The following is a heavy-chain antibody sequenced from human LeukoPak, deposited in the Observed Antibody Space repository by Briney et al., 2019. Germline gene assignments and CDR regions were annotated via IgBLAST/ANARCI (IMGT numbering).Heavy chain of an antibody. CDR2: ISGGGGST. J-gene: IGHJ4*02. Sequence: GGSLRLSCAASGFTFEDYAMHWVRQTPGKGLEWVSLISGGGGSTYYADSVKGRFTISRDNSKNSLYLQMNSLRTEDTALYYCAKIGSTIGGYWGQGTLVTVSS. CDR3: AKIGSTIGGY. CDR1: GFTFEDYA. V-gene: IGHV3-43*02. D-gene: IGHD5-24*01.